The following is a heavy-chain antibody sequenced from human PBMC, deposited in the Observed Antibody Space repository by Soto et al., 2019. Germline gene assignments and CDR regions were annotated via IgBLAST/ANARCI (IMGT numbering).Heavy chain of an antibody. V-gene: IGHV3-74*01. J-gene: IGHJ3*01. CDR3: ARGDRGAFDL. Sequence: EVQLVESGGGLVRPGGSLRLSCAASGFTFSYYWMHWVRQAPGKGLVWVSRIHSDGSSTTYADFVKGRFIISRDNARNTVDLPMNSVRVEDKAVYYCARGDRGAFDLWGQGTVVTVSS. CDR1: GFTFSYYW. CDR2: IHSDGSST. D-gene: IGHD1-26*01.